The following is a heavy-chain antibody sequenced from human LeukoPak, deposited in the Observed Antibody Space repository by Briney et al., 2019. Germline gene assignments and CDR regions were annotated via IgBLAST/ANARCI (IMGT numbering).Heavy chain of an antibody. J-gene: IGHJ6*03. D-gene: IGHD3-3*01. CDR1: GYSFTSYW. CDR2: IYPGDSDT. Sequence: GESLKISCKGSGYSFTSYWIGWVRQMPGKGLEWTGIIYPGDSDTRYSPSFQGQVTISADKSISTAYLQWSSLKASDTAMYYCARQRPREIRAGWSGYYYMDVSGKGTTVTVSS. CDR3: ARQRPREIRAGWSGYYYMDV. V-gene: IGHV5-51*01.